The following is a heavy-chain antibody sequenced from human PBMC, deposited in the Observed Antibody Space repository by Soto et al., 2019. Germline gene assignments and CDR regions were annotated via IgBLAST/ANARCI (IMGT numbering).Heavy chain of an antibody. J-gene: IGHJ4*02. CDR2: IHYSGST. Sequence: SETLSLTCTVSGASISSSTYYWGWIRQPPGKGLEWIGSIHYSGSTYNNPSLKSRVTMSVDTSRNQFSMNLNSVTTADSAVYYCTRHWGHDIAVAGSPRYFWGLGTLVTISS. V-gene: IGHV4-39*01. CDR3: TRHWGHDIAVAGSPRYF. D-gene: IGHD6-19*01. CDR1: GASISSSTYY.